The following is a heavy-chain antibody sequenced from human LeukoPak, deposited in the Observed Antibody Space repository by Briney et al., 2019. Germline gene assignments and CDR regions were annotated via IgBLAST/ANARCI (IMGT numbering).Heavy chain of an antibody. CDR3: ARHYDPASTTPLEAFDV. V-gene: IGHV3-21*03. CDR2: ISSSSSYI. D-gene: IGHD3-16*01. J-gene: IGHJ3*01. Sequence: PGGSLRLSCAASGFTFSSYSMNWVRQAPGKGLEWVSSISSSSSYIYYADSVKGRFTISRDNAKNTMYLEMNSLRAEDTAMYYCARHYDPASTTPLEAFDVWGQGTMVTVSS. CDR1: GFTFSSYS.